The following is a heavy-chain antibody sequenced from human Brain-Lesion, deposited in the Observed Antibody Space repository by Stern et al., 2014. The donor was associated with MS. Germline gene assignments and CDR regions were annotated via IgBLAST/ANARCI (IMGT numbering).Heavy chain of an antibody. CDR3: ARFPASRPHVFDS. Sequence: QVQLQESGPGLVKPSGTLSLTCAVSGGSISSSNWWSWVRQSPGKGLEWIGESDHSGSTIYNPSLKSRVTVSVDKSKNRFSLTRRSVTAADTAVYFCARFPASRPHVFDSWGQGTLVTVSS. CDR1: GGSISSSNW. CDR2: SDHSGST. D-gene: IGHD6-13*01. V-gene: IGHV4-4*02. J-gene: IGHJ4*02.